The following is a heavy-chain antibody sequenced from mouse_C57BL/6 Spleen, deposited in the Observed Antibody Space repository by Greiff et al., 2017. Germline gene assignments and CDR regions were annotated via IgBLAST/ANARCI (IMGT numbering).Heavy chain of an antibody. CDR2: ISSGSSTI. V-gene: IGHV5-17*01. J-gene: IGHJ1*03. Sequence: VQLKESGGGLVKPGGSLKLSCAASGFTFSDYGMHWVRQAPEKGLEWVAYISSGSSTIYYADTVKGRFTISRDNAKNTLFLQMTSLRSEDTAMYYCARYDYEDFDVWGTGTTVTVSS. CDR3: ARYDYEDFDV. D-gene: IGHD2-4*01. CDR1: GFTFSDYG.